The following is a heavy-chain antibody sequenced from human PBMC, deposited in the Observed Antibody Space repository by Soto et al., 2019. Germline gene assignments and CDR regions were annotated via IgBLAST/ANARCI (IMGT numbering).Heavy chain of an antibody. D-gene: IGHD3-10*01. Sequence: LRLSCEASGFTLTTYTMNWVRQASGKGLERVSSITSSSGHIYYADSVKGRFTISRDNARNSLYLQMNSLRAEDTAVYYCVRERGLSSFYGMDVWGQGTTVTVSS. J-gene: IGHJ6*02. CDR1: GFTLTTYT. CDR2: ITSSSGHI. V-gene: IGHV3-21*01. CDR3: VRERGLSSFYGMDV.